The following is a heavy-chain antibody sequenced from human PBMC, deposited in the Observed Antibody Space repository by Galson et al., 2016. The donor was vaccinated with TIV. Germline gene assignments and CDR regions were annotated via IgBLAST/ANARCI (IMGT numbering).Heavy chain of an antibody. J-gene: IGHJ2*01. Sequence: SLRLSCAASGFTFSNAWMSWVRQAPGKGLEWLGRIKSETDGGTIDYAASVRGRFRISRDDSKDTLYLEMNSLKTEDTAVYFCATEEIVVVVVTKWYFDLWGRGTLVTVSS. CDR1: GFTFSNAW. V-gene: IGHV3-15*01. D-gene: IGHD2-15*01. CDR2: IKSETDGGTI. CDR3: ATEEIVVVVVTKWYFDL.